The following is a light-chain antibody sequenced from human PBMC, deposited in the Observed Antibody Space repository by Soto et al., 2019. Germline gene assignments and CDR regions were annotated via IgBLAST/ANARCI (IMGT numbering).Light chain of an antibody. J-gene: IGKJ1*01. CDR3: QQYGTSPWT. Sequence: IVLTQSPGTLSVSPGERATLSCRASQSVSRNYLAWYQQKPGQAPRLLIYGASSRATGIPDRFSGSGSGTDFTLTISRLEPEDFAVYYCQQYGTSPWTFGQGTKVDI. CDR1: QSVSRNY. CDR2: GAS. V-gene: IGKV3-20*01.